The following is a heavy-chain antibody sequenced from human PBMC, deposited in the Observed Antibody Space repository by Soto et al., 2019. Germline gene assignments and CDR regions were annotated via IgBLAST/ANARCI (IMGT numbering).Heavy chain of an antibody. CDR1: GYTFSSYR. V-gene: IGHV1-18*01. Sequence: QVQLVQSGAEVKKPGASVKVSCKASGYTFSSYRISWVRQAPGQGPEWMGWIHAYNGDTKYAQKFQDRLIMTTDTTTSTAYMELRSLTSYDTAVYYCARADYGDDDYWGQGTLVTVSS. D-gene: IGHD4-17*01. CDR3: ARADYGDDDY. CDR2: IHAYNGDT. J-gene: IGHJ4*02.